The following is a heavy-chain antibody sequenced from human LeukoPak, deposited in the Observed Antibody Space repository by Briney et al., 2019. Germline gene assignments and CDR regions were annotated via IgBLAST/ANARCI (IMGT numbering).Heavy chain of an antibody. J-gene: IGHJ6*02. CDR3: ARDPESAAGPDYYYFYGMDA. V-gene: IGHV3-11*01. Sequence: KSGGSLRLSCAASGFTFSDYYMSWIRQAPGKGLEWTSYISSRGRTIYYADSVKGRFTISRDNAKKSLYLQMNSLRAEDTAVYYCARDPESAAGPDYYYFYGMDAWGQGTTVTVSS. CDR2: ISSRGRTI. CDR1: GFTFSDYY. D-gene: IGHD6-13*01.